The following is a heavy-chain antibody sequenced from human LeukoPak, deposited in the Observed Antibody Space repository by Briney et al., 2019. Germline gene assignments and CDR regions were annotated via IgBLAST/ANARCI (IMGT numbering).Heavy chain of an antibody. J-gene: IGHJ6*03. V-gene: IGHV4-59*01. CDR3: ARDIGGYYYYMDV. Sequence: PSETLSLTCTVSGGSISSYYWSWIRQPPGKGLEWIGYIYYSGSTNYNPSLKSRVTISVDTSKNQFSLKLSSVTAADTAVYYCARDIGGYYYYMDVWGKGTTVTVSS. D-gene: IGHD3-16*01. CDR1: GGSISSYY. CDR2: IYYSGST.